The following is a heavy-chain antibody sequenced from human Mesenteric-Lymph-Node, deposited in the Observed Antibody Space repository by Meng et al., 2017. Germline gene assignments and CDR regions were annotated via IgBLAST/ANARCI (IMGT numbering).Heavy chain of an antibody. J-gene: IGHJ4*02. D-gene: IGHD1-26*01. CDR3: VRNKPASSGSYCGD. CDR2: ISSSSSYI. CDR1: GFTFSSYS. Sequence: GESLKISCAASGFTFSSYSMNWVRQAPGKGLEWVSSISSSSSYIYYADSVKGRFTMSRDNSKNTLYLQMNSLRAEDTAVYYCVRNKPASSGSYCGDWGQGTLVTVSS. V-gene: IGHV3-21*04.